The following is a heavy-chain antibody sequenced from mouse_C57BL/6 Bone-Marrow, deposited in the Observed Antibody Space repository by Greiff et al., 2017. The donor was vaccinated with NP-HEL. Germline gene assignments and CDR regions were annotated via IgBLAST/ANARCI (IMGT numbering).Heavy chain of an antibody. CDR1: GFTFRSYA. Sequence: EVQGVESGGGLVKPGGSLKLPCAASGFTFRSYALSWVRQTPEKRLEWVATLSDGGSYNYHPDNVKGRFTISRDNAKNNLYLQMSHLKSEDTAMDYCARDGYYPAWFAYWGQGTLVTVSA. CDR3: ARDGYYPAWFAY. CDR2: LSDGGSYN. J-gene: IGHJ3*01. D-gene: IGHD2-3*01. V-gene: IGHV5-4*01.